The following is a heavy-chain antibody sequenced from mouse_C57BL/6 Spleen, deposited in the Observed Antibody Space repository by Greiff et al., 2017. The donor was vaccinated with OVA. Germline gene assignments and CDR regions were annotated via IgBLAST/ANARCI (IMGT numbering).Heavy chain of an antibody. J-gene: IGHJ3*01. CDR2: IDPEDGET. CDR3: ARGAYSNYVAWFAY. Sequence: VQLKESGAELVKPGASVKLSCTASGFNIKDYYMHWVKQRTEQGLEWIGRIDPEDGETKYAPKFQGKATITADTSSNTAYLQLSSLTSEDTAVYYCARGAYSNYVAWFAYWGQGTLVTVSA. D-gene: IGHD2-5*01. V-gene: IGHV14-2*01. CDR1: GFNIKDYY.